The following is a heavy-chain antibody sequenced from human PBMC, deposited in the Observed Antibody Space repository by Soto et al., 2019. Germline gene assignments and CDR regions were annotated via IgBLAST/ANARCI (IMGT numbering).Heavy chain of an antibody. Sequence: QVRLVQSGAAVKEPGASVKTSCKTSGYTFANYGVTWVRQAPGKGLEWVGCNTDYAQKIQGTVTMTRDTSTSTAYWARSSLKSDNTAVYYCARGVPHIYAGSWNYYFDYWCQGTLVTVSS. V-gene: IGHV1-18*01. CDR2: NT. D-gene: IGHD1-7*01. J-gene: IGHJ4*02. CDR1: GYTFANYG. CDR3: ARGVPHIYAGSWNYYFDY.